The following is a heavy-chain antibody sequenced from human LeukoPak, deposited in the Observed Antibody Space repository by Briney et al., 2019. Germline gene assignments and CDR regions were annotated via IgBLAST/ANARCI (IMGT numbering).Heavy chain of an antibody. CDR3: ARLEHYCTRTSCYFDY. J-gene: IGHJ4*02. V-gene: IGHV5-51*01. CDR1: GYIFTTYW. CDR2: IYPGDSDV. D-gene: IGHD2-2*01. Sequence: GESLKISCKGSGYIFTTYWIGWVRPMPGKGLEWMGIIYPGDSDVIYSPSFQGQVTISADKSITTAYLQWRSLKASDTAMYYCARLEHYCTRTSCYFDYWGQGTLVTVSS.